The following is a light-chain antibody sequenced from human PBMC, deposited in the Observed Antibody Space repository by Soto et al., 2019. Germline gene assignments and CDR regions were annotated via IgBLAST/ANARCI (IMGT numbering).Light chain of an antibody. CDR2: DAS. V-gene: IGKV1-5*01. CDR1: QSISSW. Sequence: DIQMTQSPSTLSASVGDRVTITCRASQSISSWLAWYQQKPGKAPKLMIYDASSLQSGVPATFSGSGSGTEFTLTISSLQPEDFATYYCLQHNSYPPTFGQGTKVDIK. CDR3: LQHNSYPPT. J-gene: IGKJ1*01.